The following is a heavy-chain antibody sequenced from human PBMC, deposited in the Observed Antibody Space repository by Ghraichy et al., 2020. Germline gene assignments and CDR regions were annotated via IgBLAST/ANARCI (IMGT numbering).Heavy chain of an antibody. J-gene: IGHJ2*01. V-gene: IGHV4-34*01. CDR3: ARAPKSMVRGVGFDL. CDR2: INHSGST. CDR1: GGSFSGYY. Sequence: SQTLSLTCAVYGGSFSGYYWSWIRQPPGKGLEWIGEINHSGSTNYNLSLKSRVTISVDTSKNQFSLKLSSVTAADTAVYYCARAPKSMVRGVGFDLWGRGTLVTVSS. D-gene: IGHD3-10*01.